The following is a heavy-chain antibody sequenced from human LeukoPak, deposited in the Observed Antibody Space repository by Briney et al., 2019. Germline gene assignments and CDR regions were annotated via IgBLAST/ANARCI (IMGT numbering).Heavy chain of an antibody. V-gene: IGHV3-23*01. CDR1: GFTFSSYA. J-gene: IGHJ5*02. Sequence: PGGSLRLSCAASGFTFSSYAMSWVRQAPGKGLEWVSAISGSGGSTYYADSVKGRLTISRDNSKNTLYLQMNSLRAEDTAVYYCAKRNYGVNWFDPWGQGTLVTVSS. D-gene: IGHD4-17*01. CDR2: ISGSGGST. CDR3: AKRNYGVNWFDP.